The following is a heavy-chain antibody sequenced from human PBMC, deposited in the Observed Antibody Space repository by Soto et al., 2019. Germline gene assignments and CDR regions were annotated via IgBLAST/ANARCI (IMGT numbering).Heavy chain of an antibody. CDR2: VWYDGSNK. Sequence: GGSLRLSCETSGFIFRSYGMHWVRRAPGKGLEWVAVVWYDGSNKDYGESVKGRFTVSRDDSKNTLYLQMNNLRADDTAVYYCARVGYCTSTSSNCPFESWGQGTLVTVSS. V-gene: IGHV3-33*01. CDR1: GFIFRSYG. J-gene: IGHJ4*02. CDR3: ARVGYCTSTSSNCPFES. D-gene: IGHD2-2*01.